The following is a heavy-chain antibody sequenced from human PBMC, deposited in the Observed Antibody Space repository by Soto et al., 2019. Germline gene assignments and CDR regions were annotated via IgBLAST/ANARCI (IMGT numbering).Heavy chain of an antibody. D-gene: IGHD2-8*01. CDR2: IYYSEDT. J-gene: IGHJ4*02. Sequence: SETLYLTCTVSGGSVDTIAYYWSWIRQPPGKGLEWIGHIYYSEDTHYNPSLKSRATISVDTSQSQFSLTLTSVTDADTAIYYCARDPEYDAIDFWGQRTLVTVSS. V-gene: IGHV4-31*03. CDR1: GGSVDTIAYY. CDR3: ARDPEYDAIDF.